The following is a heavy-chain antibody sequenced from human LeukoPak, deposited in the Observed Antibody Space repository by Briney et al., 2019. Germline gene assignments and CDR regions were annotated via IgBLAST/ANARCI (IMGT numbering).Heavy chain of an antibody. V-gene: IGHV1-2*02. Sequence: EASVKVSCKASGYTFTGYYMHWVRQAPGQGLEWMGWINPNSGGTNYAQKFQGRVTMTRDTSISTAYMELSRLRSDDTAVYYCARADVVIAMIVVVPDYWGQGTLVTVSS. D-gene: IGHD3-22*01. J-gene: IGHJ4*02. CDR2: INPNSGGT. CDR1: GYTFTGYY. CDR3: ARADVVIAMIVVVPDY.